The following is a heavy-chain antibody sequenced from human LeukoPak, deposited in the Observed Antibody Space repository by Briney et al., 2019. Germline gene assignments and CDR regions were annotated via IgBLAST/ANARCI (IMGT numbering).Heavy chain of an antibody. D-gene: IGHD5-18*01. CDR3: ARDQGYRYGYGDFDY. Sequence: SVRISCKASGGTFRSYAISWVRQAPGQGLEWMGGIIPIFGTANYAQKFQGRVTITADESTSTAYMELSSLRSEDTAVYYCARDQGYRYGYGDFDYWGQGTLVTVSS. CDR2: IIPIFGTA. V-gene: IGHV1-69*13. CDR1: GGTFRSYA. J-gene: IGHJ4*02.